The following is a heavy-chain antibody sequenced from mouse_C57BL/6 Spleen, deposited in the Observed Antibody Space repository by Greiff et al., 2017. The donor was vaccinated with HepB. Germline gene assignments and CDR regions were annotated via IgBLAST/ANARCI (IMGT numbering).Heavy chain of an antibody. V-gene: IGHV3-1*01. CDR1: GYSITSGYD. CDR3: ARGGMVTTAGTFDY. CDR2: ISYSGST. D-gene: IGHD2-2*01. J-gene: IGHJ2*01. Sequence: EVKLMESGPGMVKPSQSLSLTCTVTGYSITSGYDWHWIRHFPGNKLEWMGYISYSGSTNYNPSLKSRISITHDTSKNHFFLKLNSVTTEDTATYYCARGGMVTTAGTFDYWGQGTTLTVSS.